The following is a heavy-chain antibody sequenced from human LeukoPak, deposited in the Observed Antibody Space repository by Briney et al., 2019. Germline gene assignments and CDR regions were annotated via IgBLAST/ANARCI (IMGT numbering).Heavy chain of an antibody. J-gene: IGHJ4*02. D-gene: IGHD1-1*01. Sequence: SETLSLTCAVYGGSFSGYYWSWIRRPPGKGLEWIGEINHSGSTNYNPSLKSRVTISVDTSKNQFSLKLSSVTAADTAVYYCASSGTTGTNLDYWGQGTLVTVSS. CDR2: INHSGST. CDR1: GGSFSGYY. V-gene: IGHV4-34*01. CDR3: ASSGTTGTNLDY.